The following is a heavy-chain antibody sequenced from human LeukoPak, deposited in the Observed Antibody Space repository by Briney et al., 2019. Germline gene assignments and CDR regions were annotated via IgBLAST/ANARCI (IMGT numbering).Heavy chain of an antibody. CDR3: ARDLYCSDAACSFDY. Sequence: SQTLSLTCAISGDSVSRNIVAWNWIRQSPSRGLEWLGRTFYRSKWYNDYAVSVRSRITINADTSKNQFSLQLNSVTPEDTAVYYCARDLYCSDAACSFDYWGQGTLVTVSS. CDR2: TFYRSKWYN. CDR1: GDSVSRNIVA. V-gene: IGHV6-1*01. D-gene: IGHD2-15*01. J-gene: IGHJ4*02.